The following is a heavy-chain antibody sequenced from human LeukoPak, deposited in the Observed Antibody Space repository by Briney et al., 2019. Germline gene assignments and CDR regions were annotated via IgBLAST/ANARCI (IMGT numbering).Heavy chain of an antibody. CDR2: IYYSGST. D-gene: IGHD3-3*01. J-gene: IGHJ6*02. Sequence: SETLSLTCTVSGGSISSYYWSWIRQPPGRGLEWIGYIYYSGSTNYNPSLKSRVTISVDTSKNQFSLKLSSVTAADTAVYYCARVRDFWSGFYYYYGMDVWGQGTTVTVSS. CDR1: GGSISSYY. CDR3: ARVRDFWSGFYYYYGMDV. V-gene: IGHV4-59*01.